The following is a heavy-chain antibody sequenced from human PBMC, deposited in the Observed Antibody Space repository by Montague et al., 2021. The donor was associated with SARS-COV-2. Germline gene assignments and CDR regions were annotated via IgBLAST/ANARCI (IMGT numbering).Heavy chain of an antibody. V-gene: IGHV3-30*04. Sequence: SRRLSCAASGFTFSSYAMHWVRQAPGKGLEWVAVISYDGSNKYYVDSVKGRSTISRDNSKNTLYLQMNSLRAEDTAVYYCARAQQLVLSWAGKGFDYWGQGTLVTVSS. D-gene: IGHD6-13*01. CDR2: ISYDGSNK. J-gene: IGHJ4*02. CDR1: GFTFSSYA. CDR3: ARAQQLVLSWAGKGFDY.